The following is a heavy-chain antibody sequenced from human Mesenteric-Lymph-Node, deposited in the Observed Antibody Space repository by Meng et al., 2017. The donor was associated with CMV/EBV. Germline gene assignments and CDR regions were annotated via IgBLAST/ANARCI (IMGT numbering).Heavy chain of an antibody. V-gene: IGHV4-34*01. CDR2: INHSGST. CDR3: ARHQRWLKSEGGFNY. CDR1: GGSCSGYY. J-gene: IGHJ4*02. D-gene: IGHD4-23*01. Sequence: QLPLAPGVAGLLNPSGTLSPTCAVYGGSCSGYYWSWIRQPPGKGLEWIGEINHSGSTNYNPSLKSRVTISVDTSKNQFSLKLSSVTAADTAVYYCARHQRWLKSEGGFNYWGQGTLVTVSS.